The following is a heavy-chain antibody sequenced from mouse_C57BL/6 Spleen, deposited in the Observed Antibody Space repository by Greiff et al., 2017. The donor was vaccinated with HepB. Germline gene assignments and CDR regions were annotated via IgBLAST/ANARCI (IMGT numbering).Heavy chain of an antibody. V-gene: IGHV10-1*01. CDR1: GFSFNTYA. CDR2: IRSKSNNYAT. D-gene: IGHD1-1*01. CDR3: VRPSSYYAMDY. Sequence: DVKLVESGGGLVQPKGSLKLSCAASGFSFNTYAMNWVRQAPGKGLEWVARIRSKSNNYATYYADPVKDRFTISRDDSESMLYLQMNNLKTEDTAMYYCVRPSSYYAMDYWGQGTSVTVSS. J-gene: IGHJ4*01.